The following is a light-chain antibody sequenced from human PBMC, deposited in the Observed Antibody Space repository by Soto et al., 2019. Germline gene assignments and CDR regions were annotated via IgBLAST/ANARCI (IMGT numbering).Light chain of an antibody. V-gene: IGLV1-44*01. J-gene: IGLJ2*01. CDR1: SSNIGSNY. CDR3: ATWDYSLSAVV. Sequence: QSVLTQPPSASGAPGQRVTISCSGSSSNIGSNYVNWYQQLPGTAPKLLIYRNNKRPSGVPDRFSGSKSGTSATLAISGLQSGDEADYYCATWDYSLSAVVFGGGTKLTVL. CDR2: RNN.